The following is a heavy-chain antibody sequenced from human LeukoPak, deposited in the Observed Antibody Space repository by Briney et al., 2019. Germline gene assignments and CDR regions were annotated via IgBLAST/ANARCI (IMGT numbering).Heavy chain of an antibody. CDR2: IYPNNGGT. Sequence: ASVKASCKASGYTFTDYHLYWVRQAPGQGLEWMGWIYPNNGGTNYAQKFQGRVTMTRDTSISTAYMELSRLRSDDTAVYYCARDGDSVMVEFDYWGQGTLVTVPS. D-gene: IGHD5-18*01. CDR3: ARDGDSVMVEFDY. CDR1: GYTFTDYH. J-gene: IGHJ4*02. V-gene: IGHV1-2*02.